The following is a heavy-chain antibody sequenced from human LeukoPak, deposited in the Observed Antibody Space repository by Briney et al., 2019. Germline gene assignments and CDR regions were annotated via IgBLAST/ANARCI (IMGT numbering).Heavy chain of an antibody. CDR1: GGSISSYH. V-gene: IGHV4-4*07. CDR2: IYTSGST. Sequence: PSETLSLTCTVSGGSISSYHWSWIRQPAGKVLEWIGRIYTSGSTKYNPSLNSRVTMSVDTSKNQFSLKLSSVTAADTAVYYCAGGGNNYGLPFDYWGQGTLVTVSS. J-gene: IGHJ4*02. CDR3: AGGGNNYGLPFDY. D-gene: IGHD5-18*01.